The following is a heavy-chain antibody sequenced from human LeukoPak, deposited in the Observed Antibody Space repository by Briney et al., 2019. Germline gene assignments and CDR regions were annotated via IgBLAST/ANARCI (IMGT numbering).Heavy chain of an antibody. V-gene: IGHV3-30-3*01. CDR2: ISYDGSNK. J-gene: IGHJ6*02. CDR3: ARASQDFWSGYYTLGMDV. Sequence: GALRLSCAASGFTFSSYAMHWVRQAPGKGLEWVAAISYDGSNKYYADSVKGRFTISRDNSKNTLYLQMNSLRAEDTAVYYCARASQDFWSGYYTLGMDVWGQGTTVTVSS. D-gene: IGHD3-3*01. CDR1: GFTFSSYA.